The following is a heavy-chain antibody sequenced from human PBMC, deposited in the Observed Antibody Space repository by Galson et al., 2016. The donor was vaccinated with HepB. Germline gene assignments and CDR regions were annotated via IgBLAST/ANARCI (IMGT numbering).Heavy chain of an antibody. CDR2: TYYRSKWYN. CDR1: GDSVSSSSAA. V-gene: IGHV6-1*01. CDR3: ARHSESLYYDILAGYAPSVAFDI. Sequence: CAISGDSVSSSSAAWNWIRQSPSRGLEWLGRTYYRSKWYNDYALSVKSRISIDPDTSKNQFSLQLNSVTPEDTAVYYCARHSESLYYDILAGYAPSVAFDIWGQGTMVTVSS. D-gene: IGHD3-9*01. J-gene: IGHJ3*02.